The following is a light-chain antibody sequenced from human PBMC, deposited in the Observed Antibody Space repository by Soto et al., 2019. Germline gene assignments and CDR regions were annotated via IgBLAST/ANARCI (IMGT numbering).Light chain of an antibody. CDR3: QQYGSSPYT. Sequence: EIVLTQSPGTLSLSPGERATLSCRASQSVSSSYLAWYQQKPGQAPRLLIYGASSRATGIPDRFCGSGSGTAFTLTISRLEPEDFAVYYWQQYGSSPYTFGQGTKLEIK. CDR2: GAS. J-gene: IGKJ2*01. V-gene: IGKV3-20*01. CDR1: QSVSSSY.